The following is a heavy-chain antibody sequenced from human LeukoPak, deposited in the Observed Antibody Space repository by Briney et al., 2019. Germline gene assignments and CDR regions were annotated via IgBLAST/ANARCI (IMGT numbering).Heavy chain of an antibody. Sequence: PGGSLRLSCAASGFTFSSYAMHWVRRAPGKGLEWVAVISYDGSNKYYADSVKGRFTISRDNSKNTLYLQMNSLRAEDTAVYYCARPSERSSSPSFDYWGQGTLVTVSS. CDR2: ISYDGSNK. J-gene: IGHJ4*02. CDR1: GFTFSSYA. V-gene: IGHV3-30*04. CDR3: ARPSERSSSPSFDY. D-gene: IGHD6-13*01.